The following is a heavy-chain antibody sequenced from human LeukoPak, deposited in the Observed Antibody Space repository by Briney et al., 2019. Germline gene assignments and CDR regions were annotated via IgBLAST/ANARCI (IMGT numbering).Heavy chain of an antibody. CDR3: ARDTAMVTYWFDP. J-gene: IGHJ5*02. CDR2: INPNSGGT. Sequence: ASVTVSCKASGYTFTGYYMHWVRQAPGQGLEWMGWINPNSGGTNYAQKFQGRVTVTRDTSITTAYMELNRLRSDDTAVYYCARDTAMVTYWFDPWGQGTLVTVSS. V-gene: IGHV1-2*02. D-gene: IGHD5-18*01. CDR1: GYTFTGYY.